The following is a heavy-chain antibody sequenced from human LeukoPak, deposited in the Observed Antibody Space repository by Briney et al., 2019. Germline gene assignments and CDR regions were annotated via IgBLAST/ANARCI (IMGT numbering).Heavy chain of an antibody. V-gene: IGHV4-59*01. CDR3: ASQIAVAGTLGH. D-gene: IGHD6-19*01. CDR1: GGSISSYY. Sequence: SETLSLTCTVSGGSISSYYWSWIRQPPGKGLEWIGYIYYSGSTNYNPSLKSRVTISVDTSKNQFSLKLSSVTAADTAVYYCASQIAVAGTLGHWGQGTLVTVSS. J-gene: IGHJ4*02. CDR2: IYYSGST.